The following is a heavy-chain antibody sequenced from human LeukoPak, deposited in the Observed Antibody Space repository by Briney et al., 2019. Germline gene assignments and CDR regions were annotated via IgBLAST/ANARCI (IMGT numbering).Heavy chain of an antibody. CDR2: INWNGGST. D-gene: IGHD2-2*01. J-gene: IGHJ4*02. Sequence: GGSLRLSCAASAFTFDDYGMSWVRQAPGKGLEWVTGINWNGGSTGYADSVKGRFTITRDNAKNSLYLQMNSLRAEDTALYYCARGLITVVPAASIGYWGQGTLVTVFS. V-gene: IGHV3-20*04. CDR1: AFTFDDYG. CDR3: ARGLITVVPAASIGY.